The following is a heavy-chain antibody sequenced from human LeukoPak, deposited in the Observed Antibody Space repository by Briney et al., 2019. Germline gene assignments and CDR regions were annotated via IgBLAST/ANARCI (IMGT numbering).Heavy chain of an antibody. CDR2: VHSTGST. D-gene: IGHD2-2*01. J-gene: IGHJ3*02. CDR1: GGFLTTHY. Sequence: SETLSLTCTVSGGFLTTHYWAWVRQPAGRGLEWIGRVHSTGSTSYSPYFESRVSMSVDTSKYQLSLRLTSVTVADSAMYYCARYCNSASCSDFKGAFDIWGHGTMVTVSS. CDR3: ARYCNSASCSDFKGAFDI. V-gene: IGHV4-4*07.